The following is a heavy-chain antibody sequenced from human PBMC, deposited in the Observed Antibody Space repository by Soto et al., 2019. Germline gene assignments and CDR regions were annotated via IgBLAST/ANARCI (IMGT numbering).Heavy chain of an antibody. Sequence: GGSLSLSCAAAGFPFSSYCMSWVRKAPGKGLEWVSAISGSGGSTYYADSVKGRFTISRDNSKNTLYLQMNSLRAEDTAVYYCARYYGSGSLHFDYWGQGTLVTVSS. V-gene: IGHV3-23*01. CDR3: ARYYGSGSLHFDY. J-gene: IGHJ4*02. CDR2: ISGSGGST. D-gene: IGHD3-10*01. CDR1: GFPFSSYC.